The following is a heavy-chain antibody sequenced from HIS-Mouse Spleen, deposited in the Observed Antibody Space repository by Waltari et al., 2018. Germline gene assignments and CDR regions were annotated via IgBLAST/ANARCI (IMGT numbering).Heavy chain of an antibody. CDR1: GYTFTGYY. V-gene: IGHV1-2*02. Sequence: QVQLVQSGAEVKKPGASVKVSCKASGYTFTGYYMHWVRQAPGQGLEWMGWSNPKSGGKNKAEKFPGRVTMTRETSTRTAYMGLSRVRFEDTAVYYCAGIALGLGSDYYVDYWGQGTLVTVAS. D-gene: IGHD3-10*01. J-gene: IGHJ4*02. CDR3: AGIALGLGSDYYVDY. CDR2: SNPKSGGK.